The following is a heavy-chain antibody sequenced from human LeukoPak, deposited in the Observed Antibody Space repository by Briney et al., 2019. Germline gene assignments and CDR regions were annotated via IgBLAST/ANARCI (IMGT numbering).Heavy chain of an antibody. CDR1: GFTFSSYA. V-gene: IGHV3-30*04. J-gene: IGHJ4*02. D-gene: IGHD2-21*02. CDR3: ASDPGGDVDY. Sequence: GGSLRLSCAASGFTFSSYAMHWVRQAPGKGLEWVAVISYDGSNKYYADSVKGRFTISRDNSKNTLYLQMNSLRAEDTAVYYCASDPGGDVDYWGQGTLVTVSS. CDR2: ISYDGSNK.